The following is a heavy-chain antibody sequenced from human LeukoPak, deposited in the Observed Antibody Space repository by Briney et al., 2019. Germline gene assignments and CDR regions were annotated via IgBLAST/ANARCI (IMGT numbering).Heavy chain of an antibody. CDR1: GYTFTSYD. CDR2: MNPNSGNT. V-gene: IGHV1-8*01. D-gene: IGHD3-3*01. CDR3: ARDGNYDFWSGYYYYYGMDV. Sequence: ASVKVSCKASGYTFTSYDINWVRQATGQGLEWMGWMNPNSGNTGYAQKFQGRVTMTRNTSISTAYMELSSLRSEDTAVYHCARDGNYDFWSGYYYYYGMDVWGQGTTVTVSS. J-gene: IGHJ6*02.